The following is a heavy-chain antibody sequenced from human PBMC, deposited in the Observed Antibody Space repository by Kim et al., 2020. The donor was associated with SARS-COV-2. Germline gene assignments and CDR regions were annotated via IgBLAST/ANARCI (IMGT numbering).Heavy chain of an antibody. CDR2: SSCRGGGK. D-gene: IGHD3-10*01. J-gene: IGHJ5*01. CDR1: GFTLSSYP. V-gene: IGHV3-23*01. Sequence: GGSLRLSCASSGFTLSSYPMSWVCKSPWSGLDGDSASSCRGGGKYNADSVKGRFTISRDNSKNTLYLQINSLRSEDTAVYYCAKVTYYYGSGSSWFYSWGQGTLVTVSS. CDR3: AKVTYYYGSGSSWFYS.